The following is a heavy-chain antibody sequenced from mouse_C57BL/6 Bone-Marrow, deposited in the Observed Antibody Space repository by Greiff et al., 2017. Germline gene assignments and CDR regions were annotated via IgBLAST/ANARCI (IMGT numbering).Heavy chain of an antibody. V-gene: IGHV1-26*01. CDR3: ASDGYYPPWFAY. CDR1: GYTFTDYY. CDR2: INPNNGGT. Sequence: EVQLQQSGPELVKPGASVKISCKASGYTFTDYYMNWVKQSHGKSLEWIGDINPNNGGTSYNQKFKGKATLTVDKSSSTAYMELRSLTSEDSAVXYCASDGYYPPWFAYWGQGTLVTVSA. J-gene: IGHJ3*01. D-gene: IGHD2-3*01.